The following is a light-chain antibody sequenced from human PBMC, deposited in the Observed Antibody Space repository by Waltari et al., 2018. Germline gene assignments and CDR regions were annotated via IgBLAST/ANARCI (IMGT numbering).Light chain of an antibody. CDR1: TSDLGTHDY. J-gene: IGLJ2*01. CDR2: EGT. Sequence: QSALTQPSSVSGSPGQSITISCPGPTSDLGTHDYVSWYQQHPGKAPKLLIYEGTNRPSGVSTRFSGSKSGSTASLTISGLQADDEAHYYCSSYTGSTTLLVFGGGTDLTVL. V-gene: IGLV2-14*01. CDR3: SSYTGSTTLLV.